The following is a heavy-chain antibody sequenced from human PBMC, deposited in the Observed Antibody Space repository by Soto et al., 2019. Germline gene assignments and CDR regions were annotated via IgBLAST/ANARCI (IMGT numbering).Heavy chain of an antibody. CDR1: GFTFSTYT. D-gene: IGHD3-9*01. CDR2: ISSSSSYI. J-gene: IGHJ5*02. V-gene: IGHV3-21*01. Sequence: GGSLRLSCAASGFTFSTYTMNWVRQAPGKGLEWVSSISSSSSYIYYADSVKGRFTISRDNAKNSLYLQMNSLRAEDTAVYYCARDPYDISAPGFDPWGQGTLVTVPQ. CDR3: ARDPYDISAPGFDP.